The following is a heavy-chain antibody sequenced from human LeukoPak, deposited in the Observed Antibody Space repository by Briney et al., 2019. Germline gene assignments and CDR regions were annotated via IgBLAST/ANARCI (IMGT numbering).Heavy chain of an antibody. V-gene: IGHV4-61*02. Sequence: SETLSLTCTVSGGSISSGSYYWSWIRQPAGKGLEWIGRIYTSGSTNYNPSLKSRVTMSVDTSKNQFSLKLSSVTAADTAVYYCARDNGSGSYLSWFDPWGQGTLVTVSS. CDR1: GGSISSGSYY. J-gene: IGHJ5*02. CDR3: ARDNGSGSYLSWFDP. D-gene: IGHD3-10*01. CDR2: IYTSGST.